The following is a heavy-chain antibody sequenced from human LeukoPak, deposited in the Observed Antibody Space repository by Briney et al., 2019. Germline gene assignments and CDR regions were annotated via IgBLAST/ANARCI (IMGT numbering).Heavy chain of an antibody. Sequence: SETLSLTCAVSGGSISSSNWWSWVRQPPGKGLEWIGEIYHSGSTNYNPSLKSRVTISVDTSKNQFSLKLSSVTAADTAVYYCARSGSPGAFDIWGQGTMVTVSS. CDR2: IYHSGST. V-gene: IGHV4-4*02. CDR3: ARSGSPGAFDI. D-gene: IGHD2-15*01. CDR1: GGSISSSNW. J-gene: IGHJ3*02.